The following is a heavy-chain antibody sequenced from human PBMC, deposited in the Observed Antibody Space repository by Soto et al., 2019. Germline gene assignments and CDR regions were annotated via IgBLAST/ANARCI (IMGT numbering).Heavy chain of an antibody. CDR3: AREGAVAGSPRLDY. D-gene: IGHD6-19*01. Sequence: GGSLRLSCAASGFTFSSYAMHWVRQAPGKGLEWVAVISYDGSNKYYADSVKGRFTISRDNSKNTLYLQMNSLRAEDTAVYYCAREGAVAGSPRLDYWGQGTLVTVSS. CDR2: ISYDGSNK. V-gene: IGHV3-30-3*01. CDR1: GFTFSSYA. J-gene: IGHJ4*02.